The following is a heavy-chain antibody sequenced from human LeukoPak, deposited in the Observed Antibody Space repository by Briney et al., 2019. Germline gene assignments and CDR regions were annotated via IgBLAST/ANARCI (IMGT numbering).Heavy chain of an antibody. CDR2: VYYSGST. CDR1: GGSISSGDYY. V-gene: IGHV4-30-4*01. J-gene: IGHJ5*02. Sequence: SETLSLTCTVSGGSISSGDYYWSWIRQPPGKGLEWIGYVYYSGSTYYNPSLKSRVTISVDTSKNQFSLKLSSVTAADTAVYYRARDGVTRWLDPWGQGTLVTVSS. D-gene: IGHD4-17*01. CDR3: ARDGVTRWLDP.